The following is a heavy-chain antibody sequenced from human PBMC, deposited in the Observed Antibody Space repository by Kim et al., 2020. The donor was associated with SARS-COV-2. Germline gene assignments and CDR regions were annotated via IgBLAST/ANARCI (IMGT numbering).Heavy chain of an antibody. V-gene: IGHV3-48*02. Sequence: GGSLRLSCAASGFTFSYYSMNWVRQAPGKGLEWVSYISSSSSPIYYADSVKGRFTVSRDNAKNSLYLKMNILTDEDTAVYYCAREGQWLSLYYYGMDVWG. J-gene: IGHJ6*01. D-gene: IGHD6-19*01. CDR1: GFTFSYYS. CDR2: ISSSSSPI. CDR3: AREGQWLSLYYYGMDV.